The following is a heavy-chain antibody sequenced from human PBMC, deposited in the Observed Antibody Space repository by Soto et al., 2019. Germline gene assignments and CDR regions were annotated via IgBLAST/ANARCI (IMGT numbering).Heavy chain of an antibody. Sequence: GESLKISCKGSGYSFTSYWIGWVRQMPGKGLEWMGIIYPGDSDTRYSPSFQGQVTISADKSISTAYLQWSSLKASDTAMYYCARHRYSTTVTTRSYYYGMDVWGQGTPVTVSS. CDR3: ARHRYSTTVTTRSYYYGMDV. CDR2: IYPGDSDT. J-gene: IGHJ6*02. D-gene: IGHD4-4*01. V-gene: IGHV5-51*01. CDR1: GYSFTSYW.